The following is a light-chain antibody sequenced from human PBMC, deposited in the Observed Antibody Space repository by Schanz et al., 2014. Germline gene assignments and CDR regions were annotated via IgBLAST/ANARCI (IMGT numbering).Light chain of an antibody. CDR3: TSYTSSRTWV. Sequence: QSALTQPASVSGSPGQSITISCTGTSSDVGGYNYVSWYQRHPGKAPKLMIYDVSKRPSGVPDRFSGSKSGNTASLTVSGLQAEDEADYYCTSYTSSRTWVFGGGTKLTVL. CDR2: DVS. CDR1: SSDVGGYNY. J-gene: IGLJ3*02. V-gene: IGLV2-14*03.